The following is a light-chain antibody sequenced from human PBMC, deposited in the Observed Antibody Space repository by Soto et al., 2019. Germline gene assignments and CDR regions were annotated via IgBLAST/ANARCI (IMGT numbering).Light chain of an antibody. CDR2: HAS. CDR1: QSVSSY. V-gene: IGKV3-11*01. Sequence: EIVLTQSPATLSLSPGERNTLSCRASQSVSSYFAWYQQSPGQAPRLLIYHASNRATGIPARFSGSGSGKDFTLTISSLDPEDVAVYYCQQQSTGPWSFGQWTKVPIK. CDR3: QQQSTGPWS. J-gene: IGKJ1*01.